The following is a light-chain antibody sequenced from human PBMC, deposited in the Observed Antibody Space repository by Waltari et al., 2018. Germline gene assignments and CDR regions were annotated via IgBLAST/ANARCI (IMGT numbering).Light chain of an antibody. Sequence: EIVLTQSPGPLSLSPGERATLSCRASQSVRGSLALYQQKAGQAPRLHIYGASSRATGIPDRFSGSGSGTDFSLTISRLEPEDFAVYYCQHYVRLPATFGQGTKVEI. CDR1: QSVRGS. V-gene: IGKV3-20*01. CDR3: QHYVRLPAT. CDR2: GAS. J-gene: IGKJ1*01.